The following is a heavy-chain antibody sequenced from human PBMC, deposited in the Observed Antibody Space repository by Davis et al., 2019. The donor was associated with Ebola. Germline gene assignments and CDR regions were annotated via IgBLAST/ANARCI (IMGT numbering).Heavy chain of an antibody. Sequence: GESLKISCAASGFTFSSYWMSWVRQAPGKGLEWVANIKQDGSEKYYVDSVKGRFTTSRDNAKNSLYLQMNSLRAEDTAVYYCAGGPTYYDFWSGYYSYYGMDVWGQGTTVTVSS. CDR1: GFTFSSYW. J-gene: IGHJ6*02. V-gene: IGHV3-7*03. CDR3: AGGPTYYDFWSGYYSYYGMDV. D-gene: IGHD3-3*01. CDR2: IKQDGSEK.